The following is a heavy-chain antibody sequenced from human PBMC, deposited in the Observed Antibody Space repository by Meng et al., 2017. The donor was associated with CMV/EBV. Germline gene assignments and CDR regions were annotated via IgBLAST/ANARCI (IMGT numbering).Heavy chain of an antibody. V-gene: IGHV1-2*02. J-gene: IGHJ4*02. CDR2: INPNSGGT. Sequence: ASVKVSCKASGYTFTGYYMHWVRQAPGQGLEWMGWINPNSGGTNYAQKFQGRVTMTRDKSISTAYLQWSSLKASDTAMYYCARHLSTSNTFDYWGQGTLVTVSS. CDR1: GYTFTGYY. CDR3: ARHLSTSNTFDY. D-gene: IGHD3-3*02.